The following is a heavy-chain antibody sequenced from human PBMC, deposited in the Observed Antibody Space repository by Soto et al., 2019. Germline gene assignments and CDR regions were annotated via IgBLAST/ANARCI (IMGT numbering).Heavy chain of an antibody. J-gene: IGHJ4*02. CDR2: ISGSGGST. D-gene: IGHD3-10*01. CDR1: GFTFSSYA. CDR3: AKVVLLWFGELLPYYFDY. V-gene: IGHV3-23*01. Sequence: GGSLRLSCAASGFTFSSYAMSWVRQAPGKGLEWVSAISGSGGSTYYADSVKGRFTISRDNAKNTLYLQMNSLGAEDTAVYYCAKVVLLWFGELLPYYFDYWGQGTLVTVSS.